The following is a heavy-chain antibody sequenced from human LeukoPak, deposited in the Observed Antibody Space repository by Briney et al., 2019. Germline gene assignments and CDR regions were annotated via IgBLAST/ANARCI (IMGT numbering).Heavy chain of an antibody. CDR1: GFTFSRYW. J-gene: IGHJ4*02. Sequence: PGGSLRLSCVASGFTFSRYWMSWVRQAPGKGLEWVANIKQDGSEKYYVDSVKGRFTVSRDNAKNSLYLQMNSLRAEDTAVYYCARYYYDSIGYYYFDYWGQGTLVTVSS. V-gene: IGHV3-7*04. CDR3: ARYYYDSIGYYYFDY. CDR2: IKQDGSEK. D-gene: IGHD3-22*01.